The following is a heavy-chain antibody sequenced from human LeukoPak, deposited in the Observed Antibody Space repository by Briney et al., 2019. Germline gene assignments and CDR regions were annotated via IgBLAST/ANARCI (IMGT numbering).Heavy chain of an antibody. Sequence: GGSLRLSCAASGFTFSSYAMSWVRQAPGKGLEWVSAISGRGGNIYYADSMKGRITISRDNSKNMLYLQMNSLRGEDTAVYYCAKDTLSSSWANEHWGQGTLVTVSS. V-gene: IGHV3-23*01. D-gene: IGHD6-13*01. CDR3: AKDTLSSSWANEH. CDR2: ISGRGGNI. CDR1: GFTFSSYA. J-gene: IGHJ1*01.